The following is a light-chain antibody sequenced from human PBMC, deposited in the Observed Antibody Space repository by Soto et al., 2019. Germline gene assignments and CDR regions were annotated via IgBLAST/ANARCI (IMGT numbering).Light chain of an antibody. CDR2: EGS. Sequence: QSVLTQPASVSGSPGQSVTISCTGTSSDVGSYNLVSWYQQHPGKAPKLMIYEGSKRPSGVSNRFSGSKSGNTASRTISGLQAEDEADYYCCSYAGSSTLVFGTGTKVTVL. CDR1: SSDVGSYNL. CDR3: CSYAGSSTLV. J-gene: IGLJ1*01. V-gene: IGLV2-23*01.